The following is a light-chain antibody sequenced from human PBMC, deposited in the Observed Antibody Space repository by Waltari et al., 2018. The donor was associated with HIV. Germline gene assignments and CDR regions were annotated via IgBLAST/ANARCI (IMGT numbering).Light chain of an antibody. J-gene: IGKJ4*01. Sequence: EIVMTQSPATLSVSPGERATLSCRASQSVSSNLAWYQQKPGQAPRLLIYGASTRATGIPARFSGSGSGTEFTLTISSLQSEDFAVYYCQQYNNWGRAFGGGTKVEIK. CDR3: QQYNNWGRA. CDR1: QSVSSN. CDR2: GAS. V-gene: IGKV3-15*01.